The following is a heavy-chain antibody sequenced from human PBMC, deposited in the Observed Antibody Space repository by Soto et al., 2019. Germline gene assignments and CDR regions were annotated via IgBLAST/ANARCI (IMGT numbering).Heavy chain of an antibody. Sequence: GASVKVSFKASGYTFSTYGIHWVRQAPGQRLEWMGWINAGDGNTKYSQKFQSRVTITRDTSASTAYMELSSLISEDTAVYYCARPVSGGSYLFDYWGQGTLVTVSS. V-gene: IGHV1-3*01. D-gene: IGHD1-26*01. J-gene: IGHJ4*02. CDR1: GYTFSTYG. CDR2: INAGDGNT. CDR3: ARPVSGGSYLFDY.